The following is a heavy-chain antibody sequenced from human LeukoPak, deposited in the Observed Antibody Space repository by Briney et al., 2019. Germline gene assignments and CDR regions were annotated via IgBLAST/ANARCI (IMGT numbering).Heavy chain of an antibody. D-gene: IGHD2-2*01. CDR1: GGSFSGYY. J-gene: IGHJ2*01. CDR2: INHSGST. Sequence: SETLSLTCAVYGGSFSGYYWSWIRQPPGKGLEWIGEINHSGSTNYNPSLKSRVTISVDTSKNQFSLKLSSVTAADTAVYYCAREFVVPAAPNWYFDLWGRGTLVTVSS. CDR3: AREFVVPAAPNWYFDL. V-gene: IGHV4-34*01.